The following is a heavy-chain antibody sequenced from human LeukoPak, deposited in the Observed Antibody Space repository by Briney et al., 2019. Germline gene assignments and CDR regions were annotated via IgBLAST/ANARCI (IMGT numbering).Heavy chain of an antibody. J-gene: IGHJ4*02. CDR3: ARLYSGSYPLMFDY. CDR2: INHSGST. CDR1: GGSFSGYY. V-gene: IGHV4-34*01. D-gene: IGHD1-26*01. Sequence: SETLSLTCAVYGGSFSGYYWSWIRQPPGKGLEWIGEINHSGSTNYNPSLKSRVTISVDTSKNQFSLKLSSVTAADTAVYYCARLYSGSYPLMFDYWGQGTLVTVSS.